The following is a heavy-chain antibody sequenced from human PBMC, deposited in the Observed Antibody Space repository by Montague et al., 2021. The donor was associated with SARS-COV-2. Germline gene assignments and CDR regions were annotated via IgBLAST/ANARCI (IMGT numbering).Heavy chain of an antibody. CDR1: GGSMSGYN. V-gene: IGHV4-59*01. J-gene: IGHJ6*02. CDR3: ASGINSAGSYYYHLDV. D-gene: IGHD1-1*01. Sequence: SETLSLTCNVAGGSMSGYNWSWIRQPPGKGLQWIGSMYNNENTSYNSSLNSRVTISVDTSKKQFSLRLSSVTAADTAVYFCASGINSAGSYYYHLDVWGQGTTVTVFS. CDR2: MYNNENT.